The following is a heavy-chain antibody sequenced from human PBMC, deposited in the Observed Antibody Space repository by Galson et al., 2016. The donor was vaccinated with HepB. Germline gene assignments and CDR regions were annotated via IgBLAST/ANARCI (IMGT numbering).Heavy chain of an antibody. CDR3: AGGKLATGWGS. J-gene: IGHJ5*02. Sequence: ETXXXTCAVXXXSIXXXVXXXWVXXXPGKGLEWIGEIHNTGSTNYNPSLKTRFIMSLDKSKNQFSLKANSVTAADTAVYFCAGGKLATGWGSWGQGSRVVVSS. CDR2: IHNTGST. D-gene: IGHD1-26*01. CDR1: XXSIXXXVX. V-gene: IGHV4-4*01.